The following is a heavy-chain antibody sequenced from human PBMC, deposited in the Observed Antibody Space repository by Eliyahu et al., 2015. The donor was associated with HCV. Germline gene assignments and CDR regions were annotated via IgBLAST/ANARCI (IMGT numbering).Heavy chain of an antibody. V-gene: IGHV3-48*04. D-gene: IGHD4-17*01. Sequence: EVQLVQSGGGLVQPGGSLXXSXAVSGFTFSNYGMTWVRQAPGKGLEWVSHINSRSSVISYAASVTGRFSISRDNARNSVYLQMNSLTAEDTAVYYCARDEDGDYEFDFWDQGVLVTVSS. J-gene: IGHJ4*02. CDR2: INSRSSVI. CDR1: GFTFSNYG. CDR3: ARDEDGDYEFDF.